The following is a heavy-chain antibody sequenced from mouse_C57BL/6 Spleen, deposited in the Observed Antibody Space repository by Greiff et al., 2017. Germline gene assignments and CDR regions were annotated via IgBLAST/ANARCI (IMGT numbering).Heavy chain of an antibody. V-gene: IGHV1-78*01. D-gene: IGHD1-1*01. J-gene: IGHJ1*03. Sequence: QVQLQQSDAELVKPGASVKISCKVSGYTFTDHTIHWMKQRPEQGLEWIGYIYPRDGSTKYNETFKGKATLTADKSSSTAYMQLNSLTSEDSAVYFCARGDCYGSSPGYFDVWGTETTVTVSS. CDR2: IYPRDGST. CDR1: GYTFTDHT. CDR3: ARGDCYGSSPGYFDV.